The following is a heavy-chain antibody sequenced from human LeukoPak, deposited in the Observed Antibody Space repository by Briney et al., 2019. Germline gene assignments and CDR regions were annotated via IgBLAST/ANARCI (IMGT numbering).Heavy chain of an antibody. J-gene: IGHJ4*02. Sequence: GRSLRLSCAASGFTFSNYAMHWVRQAPGKGLEWVSVISYDGSNKYYADSVKGRFTISRDNSKNTLYLQMNSLRAEDTAVYYCARDFDWLRAFDYWGQGTLVTVSS. CDR2: ISYDGSNK. V-gene: IGHV3-30*04. D-gene: IGHD3-9*01. CDR1: GFTFSNYA. CDR3: ARDFDWLRAFDY.